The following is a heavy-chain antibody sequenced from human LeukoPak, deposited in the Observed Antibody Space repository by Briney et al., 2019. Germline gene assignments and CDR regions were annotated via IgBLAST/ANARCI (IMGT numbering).Heavy chain of an antibody. CDR1: GFSVNSNY. V-gene: IGHV3-23*01. D-gene: IGHD6-19*01. J-gene: IGHJ4*02. Sequence: GGSLRLSCAASGFSVNSNYMSWVRQAPGKGLEWVSAISGSGDSAYYGDSVKGRFTISRDNSQNTLYLQMNSLRAEDTAIYYCAKDRGGWSLDYWGQGTLVTVSS. CDR3: AKDRGGWSLDY. CDR2: ISGSGDSA.